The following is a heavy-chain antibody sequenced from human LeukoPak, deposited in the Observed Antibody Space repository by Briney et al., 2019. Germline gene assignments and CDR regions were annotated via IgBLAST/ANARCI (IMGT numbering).Heavy chain of an antibody. V-gene: IGHV3-23*01. CDR3: VKERDWGTDVADDFDF. D-gene: IGHD6-19*01. CDR2: IARDDYT. CDR1: GFTFRDYS. Sequence: HSGGSLRLSCVASGFTFRDYSMAWVRQVPGGGLEWVSAIARDDYTVYPDPLKGRFTISRDNSRNTLYLQMNGLRAEDTAVYYCVKERDWGTDVADDFDFWGQGTLVTVSS. J-gene: IGHJ4*02.